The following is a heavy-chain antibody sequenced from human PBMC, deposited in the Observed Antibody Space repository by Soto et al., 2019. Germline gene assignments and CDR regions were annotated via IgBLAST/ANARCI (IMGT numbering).Heavy chain of an antibody. D-gene: IGHD2-2*01. CDR1: GGSISRYY. J-gene: IGHJ6*02. CDR2: LYPSGST. CDR3: ARDGRGIVVVPYAMTLYYGMDV. Sequence: QVQLKESGPGLVKPSATLSLTCTGSGGSISRYYGSWIRQHAGLRLEGIGRLYPSGSTNYNPSLKSRVTMAVDTSKTQFSLKLSSVTAAETAVYYCARDGRGIVVVPYAMTLYYGMDVWGQGTTVPVSS. V-gene: IGHV4-4*07.